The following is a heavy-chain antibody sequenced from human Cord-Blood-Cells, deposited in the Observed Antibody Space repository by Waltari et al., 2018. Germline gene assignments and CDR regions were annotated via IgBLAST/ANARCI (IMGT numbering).Heavy chain of an antibody. CDR1: GYTFTGYS. CDR3: ARDPDTYCGGDCHNWFDP. CDR2: INPNSGGT. D-gene: IGHD2-21*02. V-gene: IGHV1-2*02. Sequence: QVQLVQSGAEVKKPGASVKVSCTASGYTFTGYSMHWVRQAPGPGLEWMGWINPNSGGTNYAQKFQGRVTMTRDTSISTAYMELSRLRSDDTAVYYCARDPDTYCGGDCHNWFDPWGQGTLVTVSS. J-gene: IGHJ5*02.